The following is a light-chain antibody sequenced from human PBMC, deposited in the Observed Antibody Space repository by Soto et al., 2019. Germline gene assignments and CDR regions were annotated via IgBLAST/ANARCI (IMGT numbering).Light chain of an antibody. Sequence: EIVLTQSPGTLSMSPGERATLSCRASQSVSSRYVAWHQQKPGQAPRLLLSGATNRATGIPDRFSGSGSGTDFTLTISRLEPEAFAVYYCQQYSNSPFTFGPGTKVEIK. V-gene: IGKV3-20*01. J-gene: IGKJ3*01. CDR3: QQYSNSPFT. CDR2: GAT. CDR1: QSVSSRY.